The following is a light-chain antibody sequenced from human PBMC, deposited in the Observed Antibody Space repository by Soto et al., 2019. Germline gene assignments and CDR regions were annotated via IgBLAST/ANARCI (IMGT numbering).Light chain of an antibody. CDR1: NTDVGGYNY. V-gene: IGLV2-14*01. CDR2: EVA. CDR3: NSYTSTNTYV. J-gene: IGLJ1*01. Sequence: QSSLSQPASLSGSPGQSITIACTGTNTDVGGYNYVSWYQQHPMKAPKLILYEVAKRPSGVSGRFSGSKSANTASLTVSGVQAEDEADYYCNSYTSTNTYVYGTGTKVTVL.